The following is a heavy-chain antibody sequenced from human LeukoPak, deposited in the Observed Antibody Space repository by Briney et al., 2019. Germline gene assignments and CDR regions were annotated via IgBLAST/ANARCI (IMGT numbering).Heavy chain of an antibody. V-gene: IGHV3-21*01. J-gene: IGHJ3*02. D-gene: IGHD4-17*01. CDR3: ASETTVTTLDI. CDR1: GFTFSSYW. Sequence: PGGSLRLSCAASGFTFSSYWMSWVRQAPGKGLEWVSSISSSSSYIYYADSVKGRFTISRDNAKNSLYLQMNSLRAEDTAVYYCASETTVTTLDIWGQGTMVTVSS. CDR2: ISSSSSYI.